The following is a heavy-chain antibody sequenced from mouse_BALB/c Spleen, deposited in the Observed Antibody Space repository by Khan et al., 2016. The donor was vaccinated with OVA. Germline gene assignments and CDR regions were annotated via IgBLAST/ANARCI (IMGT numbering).Heavy chain of an antibody. CDR3: ARSCYRYYFTY. J-gene: IGHJ3*01. D-gene: IGHD2-14*01. CDR1: GFSLTTYG. Sequence: QVQLKESGPGLVQPTQSLSITCTVSGFSLTTYGVHWVRQSPGKGLEWLGVIWSGGNTDYNTAFISRLSISKDNSKSQVFFKMNSLQADDTAIYYCARSCYRYYFTYWGQGTLVTVAA. CDR2: IWSGGNT. V-gene: IGHV2-4-1*01.